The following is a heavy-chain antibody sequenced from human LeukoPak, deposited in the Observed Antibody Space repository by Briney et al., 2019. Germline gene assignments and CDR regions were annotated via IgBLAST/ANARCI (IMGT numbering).Heavy chain of an antibody. CDR2: INTNTGNP. CDR1: GYSENFYG. D-gene: IGHD1-26*01. J-gene: IGHJ4*02. Sequence: ASVKVSCKTSGYSENFYGITWVRQVAGQGLEWMGWINTNTGNPTYAQGFTGRFVFSLDTSVSTAYLQISSLKAEDTAVYYCARDAPRREVLPRNFDYWGQGTLVTVSS. CDR3: ARDAPRREVLPRNFDY. V-gene: IGHV7-4-1*02.